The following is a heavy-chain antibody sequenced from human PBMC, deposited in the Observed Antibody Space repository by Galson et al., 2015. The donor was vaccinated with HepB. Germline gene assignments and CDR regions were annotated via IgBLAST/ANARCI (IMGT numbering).Heavy chain of an antibody. CDR3: ARDWGLGTFDY. J-gene: IGHJ4*02. CDR1: GFTFGSYW. V-gene: IGHV3-7*03. CDR2: IKEDGSEK. D-gene: IGHD3-16*01. Sequence: SLRLSCAASGFTFGSYWMSWVRQAPGRGLEWVANIKEDGSEKYYMDSVKGRFTISRDNAKNSLYLQMNSLRAEDTAVYYCARDWGLGTFDYWGQGTLVTVSS.